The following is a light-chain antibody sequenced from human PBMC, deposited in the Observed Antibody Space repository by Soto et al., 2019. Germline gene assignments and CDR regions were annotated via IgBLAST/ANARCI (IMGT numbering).Light chain of an antibody. J-gene: IGLJ2*01. Sequence: QSALTQPASVSGSPGQSITIPCTGTSSDVGSYKVVSWYQQHPVKAPKLMIYEGNKRPSGVSNRFSGSKSGNTAYLTISGLQAEDEADYNCCSYACQGVVFGGGTNLTFL. CDR3: CSYACQGVV. CDR1: SSDVGSYKV. CDR2: EGN. V-gene: IGLV2-23*01.